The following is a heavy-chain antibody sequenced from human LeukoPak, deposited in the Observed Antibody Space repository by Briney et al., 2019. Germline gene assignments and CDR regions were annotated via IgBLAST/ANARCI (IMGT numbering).Heavy chain of an antibody. Sequence: GGSLRLSCEASGFIFIHFWMSWVRQAPGKGLEWVASIRQDGSERYYVDSVKGRFNISRDNAKNSLYLQVNSLRVEDTAIYYCARQDLYYDFWSGYSRDYYYMDVWGKGTTVTVSS. V-gene: IGHV3-7*01. CDR3: ARQDLYYDFWSGYSRDYYYMDV. J-gene: IGHJ6*03. CDR1: GFIFIHFW. D-gene: IGHD3-3*01. CDR2: IRQDGSER.